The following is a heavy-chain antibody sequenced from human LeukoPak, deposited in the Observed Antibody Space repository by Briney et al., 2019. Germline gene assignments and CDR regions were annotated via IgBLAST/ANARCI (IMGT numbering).Heavy chain of an antibody. D-gene: IGHD1-26*01. J-gene: IGHJ3*02. CDR3: ARGGSYLSAFDI. Sequence: GGSLRLSCAASGFTVSSNYMNWVRRTPGKGLEWVSVIYSGGSTYYADSVKGRFTISRDNSKNTLYLQMNSLRAEDTAVYYCARGGSYLSAFDIWGQGTMVTVSS. CDR1: GFTVSSNY. V-gene: IGHV3-66*01. CDR2: IYSGGST.